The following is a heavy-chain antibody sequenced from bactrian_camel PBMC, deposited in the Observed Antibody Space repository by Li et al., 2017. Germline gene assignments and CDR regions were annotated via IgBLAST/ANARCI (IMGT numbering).Heavy chain of an antibody. Sequence: HVQLVESGGGSVQEGGSLTLSCTASGFTFGDSRMTWYRQAPGSECELVSTINSDGNTDYADSVKGRFTISRDNAKNALYLQLNSLKIDDTGMYFCATVITDGYWGRVPRSPFP. CDR3: ATVITDGY. D-gene: IGHD1*01. V-gene: IGHV3S55*01. CDR1: GFTFGDSR. CDR2: INSDGNT. J-gene: IGHJ4*01.